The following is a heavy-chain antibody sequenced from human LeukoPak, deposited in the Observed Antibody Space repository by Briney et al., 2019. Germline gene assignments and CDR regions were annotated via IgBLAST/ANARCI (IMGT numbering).Heavy chain of an antibody. V-gene: IGHV3-23*01. CDR2: ISSIDGST. CDR1: GFTFSSYG. CDR3: AKVASGSYYNWPFDY. D-gene: IGHD1-26*01. J-gene: IGHJ4*02. Sequence: PRGSLRLSCAASGFTFSSYGMSWVRQAPGKGLEWVSGISSIDGSTYYADSVKGRFTVSRDNSKNTLYLQMNSLRAEDTAVYYCAKVASGSYYNWPFDYWGQGTLVTVSS.